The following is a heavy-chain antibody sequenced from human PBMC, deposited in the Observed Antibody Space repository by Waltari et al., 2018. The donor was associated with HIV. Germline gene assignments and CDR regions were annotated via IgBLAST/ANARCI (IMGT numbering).Heavy chain of an antibody. V-gene: IGHV4-59*01. CDR1: GGSISRYY. J-gene: IGHJ6*02. Sequence: QVQLQESGPGLVKPSETLSLTCPVSGGSISRYYWSWIRQPPGKGLEWIGYIYYSGSTNYNPSLKSRVTISVDTSKNQFSLKLSSVTAADTAVYYCARDRTPYGMDVWGQGTTVTVSS. CDR3: ARDRTPYGMDV. CDR2: IYYSGST. D-gene: IGHD2-15*01.